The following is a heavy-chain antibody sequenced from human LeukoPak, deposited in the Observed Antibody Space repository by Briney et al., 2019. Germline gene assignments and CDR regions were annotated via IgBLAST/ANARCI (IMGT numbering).Heavy chain of an antibody. D-gene: IGHD3-10*01. J-gene: IGHJ4*02. Sequence: SGTLSLTCAVSGGSISSSNWWSWVRQPPGKGLEWIGEIYHSGSTNCNPSLKSRVTISVDKSKNQFSLKLSSVTAADTAVYYCARSHYYGWLRNFDYWGQGTLVTVSS. CDR3: ARSHYYGWLRNFDY. CDR1: GGSISSSNW. V-gene: IGHV4-4*02. CDR2: IYHSGST.